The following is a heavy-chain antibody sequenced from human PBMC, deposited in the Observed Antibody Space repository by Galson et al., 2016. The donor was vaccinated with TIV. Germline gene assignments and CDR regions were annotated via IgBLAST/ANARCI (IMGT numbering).Heavy chain of an antibody. CDR3: AKITNTIGTYYFDY. J-gene: IGHJ4*02. CDR1: GYTFTRYY. Sequence: SVKVSCKASGYTFTRYYTHWVRQAPGQGLEWMGIINPTGGSTTYAQKFQGRLIMTRDTSTSTVYMELNSLRSEDTAVYYCAKITNTIGTYYFDYWGQGTLVTVSS. D-gene: IGHD3-3*01. CDR2: INPTGGST. V-gene: IGHV1-46*01.